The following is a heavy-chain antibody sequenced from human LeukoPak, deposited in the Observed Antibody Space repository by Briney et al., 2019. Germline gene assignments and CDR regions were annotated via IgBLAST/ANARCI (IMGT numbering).Heavy chain of an antibody. D-gene: IGHD1-26*01. Sequence: GPVKVSCKASGYTFTGYYMHWVRQAPGQGLEWMGWINPKRGGTNYAQKCQDRVTMPRDTSISTAYLELSRLRSDDTAVYYCASLVGATPFVAFDIWGQGTMVTVSS. V-gene: IGHV1-2*02. CDR2: INPKRGGT. CDR1: GYTFTGYY. J-gene: IGHJ3*02. CDR3: ASLVGATPFVAFDI.